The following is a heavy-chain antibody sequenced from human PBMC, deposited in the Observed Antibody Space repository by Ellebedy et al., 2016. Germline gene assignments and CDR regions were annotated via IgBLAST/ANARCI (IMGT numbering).Heavy chain of an antibody. D-gene: IGHD3-10*01. Sequence: ASVKVSCKVSGYTLTELSMHWVRQAPGKGLEWMGGFDPEDGETIYAQKFQGRVTMTRNTSINTADMELSSLRSEDTAVYYCARGVDGSGSYYYYGMDVWGQGTTVTVS. CDR1: GYTLTELS. CDR2: FDPEDGET. J-gene: IGHJ6*02. CDR3: ARGVDGSGSYYYYGMDV. V-gene: IGHV1-24*01.